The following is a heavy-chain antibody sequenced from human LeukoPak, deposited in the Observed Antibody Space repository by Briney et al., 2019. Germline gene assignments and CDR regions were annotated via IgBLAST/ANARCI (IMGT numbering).Heavy chain of an antibody. J-gene: IGHJ3*02. CDR1: GFTFSEYF. CDR3: AKVHLEWLFDAFDI. D-gene: IGHD3-3*01. Sequence: GGSLRLSCAASGFTFSEYFMHWIRQAPGKGLEWVAYISSSGETKHYADSVKGRFTISRDNSKNTLYLQMNSLRAEDTAVYYCAKVHLEWLFDAFDIWGQGTMVTVSS. CDR2: ISSSGETK. V-gene: IGHV3-11*01.